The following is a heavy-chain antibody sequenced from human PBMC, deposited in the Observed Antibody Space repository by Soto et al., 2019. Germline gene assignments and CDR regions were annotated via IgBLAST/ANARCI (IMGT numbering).Heavy chain of an antibody. CDR1: GYTFTSYY. Sequence: QVQLVQSGAEVKKPGASVKVSCKASGYTFTSYYMHWVLQTPGQGLEWMGQINPNSGYTKYAEQFQGRVSMTRDTSMITANMELSRLRSDDTAVYYCATLDWAGDGHIGPTGGSDHWGQGTLVTVSS. CDR3: ATLDWAGDGHIGPTGGSDH. CDR2: INPNSGYT. V-gene: IGHV1-2*06. J-gene: IGHJ5*02. D-gene: IGHD2-8*02.